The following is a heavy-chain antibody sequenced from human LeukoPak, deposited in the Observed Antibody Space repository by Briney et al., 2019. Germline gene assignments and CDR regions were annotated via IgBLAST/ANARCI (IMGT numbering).Heavy chain of an antibody. J-gene: IGHJ6*02. D-gene: IGHD3-10*01. CDR3: AKDYYGSGSYYVWPMDV. CDR1: GFTFSSYG. CDR2: ISYDGSNK. Sequence: GGSLRLSCAASGFTFSSYGMHWVRQAPGKGLEWVAVISYDGSNKYYADSVKGRLTVSRDNSKNTLYLQMNSLRAEDTAVYYCAKDYYGSGSYYVWPMDVWGQGTTVTVSS. V-gene: IGHV3-30*18.